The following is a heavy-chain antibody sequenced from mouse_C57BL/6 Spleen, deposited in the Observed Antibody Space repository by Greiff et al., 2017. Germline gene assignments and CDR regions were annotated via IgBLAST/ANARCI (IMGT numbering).Heavy chain of an antibody. D-gene: IGHD3-3*01. Sequence: VQLQQPGAELVRPGSSVKLSCKASGYTFTSYWMHWVKQRPIQGLEWIGNIDPSDSETHYNQKFKDKATLTVDKTSSTAYMQLSSLTSEDSAVYYCARGDESDYWGQGTTLTVSS. J-gene: IGHJ2*01. V-gene: IGHV1-52*01. CDR2: IDPSDSET. CDR1: GYTFTSYW. CDR3: ARGDESDY.